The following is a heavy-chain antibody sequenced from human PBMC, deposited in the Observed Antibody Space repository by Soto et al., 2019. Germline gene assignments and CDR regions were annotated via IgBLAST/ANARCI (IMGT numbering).Heavy chain of an antibody. CDR3: AKSHTTSGWYVTTDY. V-gene: IGHV3-9*01. Sequence: GGSLRLSCAASGFTFGDYAMHWVRQAPGKGLEWVSAISWNSGSIDYADSVKGRFTISRDNAKNSLYLQMNSLRAEDTALYYCAKSHTTSGWYVTTDYWGQGTRVTVSS. J-gene: IGHJ4*02. CDR1: GFTFGDYA. CDR2: ISWNSGSI. D-gene: IGHD6-19*01.